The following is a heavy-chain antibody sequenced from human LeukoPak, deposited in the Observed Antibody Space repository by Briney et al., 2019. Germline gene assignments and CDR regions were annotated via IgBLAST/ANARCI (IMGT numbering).Heavy chain of an antibody. CDR1: GFTFTSSA. Sequence: SVKVSCKASGFTFTSSAMQWVRQARGQRLERIGWIVVGSGNTNYAQKFQERVTITRDMSTSTAYMELSSLRSEDTAVYYCAAGTPNIVAHDAFDIWGQGTMVTVSS. CDR2: IVVGSGNT. CDR3: AAGTPNIVAHDAFDI. V-gene: IGHV1-58*02. D-gene: IGHD5-12*01. J-gene: IGHJ3*02.